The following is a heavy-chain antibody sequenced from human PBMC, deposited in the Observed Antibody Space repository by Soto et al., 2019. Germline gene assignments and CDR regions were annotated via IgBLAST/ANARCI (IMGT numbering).Heavy chain of an antibody. CDR1: GFIFSSYA. Sequence: GGSLRLSCAASGFIFSSYAMSWVRQAPGKGLEWVAVISGSGDITNYADSVKGRFTISRDNSKNTLHLQMNSLRAEDTAVYYCAKDRVKLWFPFNYWGQGTLVTVSS. V-gene: IGHV3-23*01. CDR3: AKDRVKLWFPFNY. D-gene: IGHD3-10*01. J-gene: IGHJ4*02. CDR2: ISGSGDIT.